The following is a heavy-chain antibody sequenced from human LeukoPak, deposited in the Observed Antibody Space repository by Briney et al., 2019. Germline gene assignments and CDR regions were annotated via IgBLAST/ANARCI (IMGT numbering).Heavy chain of an antibody. J-gene: IGHJ6*04. CDR3: ARDKGAAAGSDYYYGMDV. CDR1: VYTFTNYP. D-gene: IGHD6-13*01. V-gene: IGHV1-3*01. CDR2: ISAGNGNT. Sequence: ASVKVSCKASVYTFTNYPIHCVRQAPGHRLEWMGWISAGNGNTKYSQKFKDRVTITRDTSASTAYMELSSLRSEDTAVYYCARDKGAAAGSDYYYGMDVWGTGTTVTVSS.